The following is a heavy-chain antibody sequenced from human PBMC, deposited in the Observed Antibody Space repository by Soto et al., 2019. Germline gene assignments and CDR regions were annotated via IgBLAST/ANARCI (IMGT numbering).Heavy chain of an antibody. J-gene: IGHJ5*02. V-gene: IGHV5-51*01. CDR3: ARRNADYGDSGWFDP. CDR1: GYSFTSYW. D-gene: IGHD4-17*01. CDR2: IYPGDSDT. Sequence: GESLKISCKGSGYSFTSYWIGWVRQMPGKGLEWMGIIYPGDSDTRYSPSFQGQVTISADKSISTAYLQWSSLKASDTAMYYCARRNADYGDSGWFDPWGQGTLVTVSS.